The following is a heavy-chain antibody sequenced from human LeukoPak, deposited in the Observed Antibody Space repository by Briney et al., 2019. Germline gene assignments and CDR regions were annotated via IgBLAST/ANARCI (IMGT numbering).Heavy chain of an antibody. D-gene: IGHD6-19*01. Sequence: GGSLRLSCAASGFTFSSYSMNWVRQAPGKGLEWVSSISSSSSSYIYYADSVKGRFTISRDNAKNSLYLQMNGLRAEDTAVYYCARDQGVAGTYGPTTYFDYWGQGTLVTVSS. CDR1: GFTFSSYS. CDR2: ISSSSSSYI. V-gene: IGHV3-21*01. J-gene: IGHJ4*02. CDR3: ARDQGVAGTYGPTTYFDY.